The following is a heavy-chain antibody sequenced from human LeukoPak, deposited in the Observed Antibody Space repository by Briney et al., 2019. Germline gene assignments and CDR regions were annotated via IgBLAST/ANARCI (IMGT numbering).Heavy chain of an antibody. CDR2: INHSGST. CDR3: ARPLGAGPIRDAFDI. D-gene: IGHD1-26*01. J-gene: IGHJ3*02. CDR1: GGSISSYY. V-gene: IGHV4-34*01. Sequence: SETLSLTCTVSGGSISSYYWSWIRQPPGKGLEWIGEINHSGSTNYNPSLKSRVTISVDTSKNQFSLKLSSVTAADTAVYYCARPLGAGPIRDAFDIWGQGTMVTVSS.